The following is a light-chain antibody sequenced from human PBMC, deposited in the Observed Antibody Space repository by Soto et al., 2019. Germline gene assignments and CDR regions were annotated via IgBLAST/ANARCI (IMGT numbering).Light chain of an antibody. CDR1: QGIGSY. V-gene: IGKV1-39*01. CDR3: QQSYRLPIA. CDR2: AAT. J-gene: IGKJ5*01. Sequence: DIRMSQTPPSLPASEGGTVTMNCRASQGIGSYLNWYQQKPGKVPKLLIYAATNLQNGVPSRFSGYGAGTDFTLTISSLQPEALATYYCQQSYRLPIAFGQGTRLEIK.